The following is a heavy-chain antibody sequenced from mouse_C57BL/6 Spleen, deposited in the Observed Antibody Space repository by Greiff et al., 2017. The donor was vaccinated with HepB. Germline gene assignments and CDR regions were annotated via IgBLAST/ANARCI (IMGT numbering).Heavy chain of an antibody. D-gene: IGHD1-2*01. CDR3: ARTARIKY. V-gene: IGHV3-2*02. CDR2: ISYSGST. CDR1: GYSITSGYG. Sequence: EVQLQQSGPGLVKPSQSLSLTCTVTGYSITSGYGWNWIRQFPGNTLEWMGYISYSGSTNYNPSLKSRISIPRDTSKNQVFLQLTSVTTEDTATYDCARTARIKYWGQGTTLTVSS. J-gene: IGHJ2*01.